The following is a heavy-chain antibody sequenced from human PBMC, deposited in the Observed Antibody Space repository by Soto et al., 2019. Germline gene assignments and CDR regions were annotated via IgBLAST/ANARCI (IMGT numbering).Heavy chain of an antibody. CDR1: GFTFNSYA. CDR3: AKDLSYSYDAFDL. V-gene: IGHV3-23*01. Sequence: EVQLLESGGGLVQPGGSLRLSCAASGFTFNSYAMSWDRQAPGKGLEWVSSISGGGGGTFYAVSVEGRFTISRDNSRNTLYLQMNNLRAEDTAVYYCAKDLSYSYDAFDLWGQGTMVTFSS. CDR2: ISGGGGGT. J-gene: IGHJ3*01. D-gene: IGHD2-15*01.